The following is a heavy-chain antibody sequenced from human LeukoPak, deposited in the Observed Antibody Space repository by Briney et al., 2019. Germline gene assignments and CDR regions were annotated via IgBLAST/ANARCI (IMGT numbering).Heavy chain of an antibody. V-gene: IGHV5-51*01. J-gene: IGHJ4*02. CDR2: IYPGDSDT. CDR3: ARSADDPGYSSGWYYFDY. CDR1: GYSLTNYW. D-gene: IGHD6-19*01. Sequence: GESLKISRKGSGYSLTNYWIGRVRQMPGKGLEGIGIIYPGDSDTRYSPSFQGQVTISADKSISTAYLQWSSLKASDTAMYYCARSADDPGYSSGWYYFDYWGQGTLVTVSS.